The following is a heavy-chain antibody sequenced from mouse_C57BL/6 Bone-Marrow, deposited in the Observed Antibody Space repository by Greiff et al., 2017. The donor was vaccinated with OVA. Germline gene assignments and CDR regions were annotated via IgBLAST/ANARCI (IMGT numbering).Heavy chain of an antibody. D-gene: IGHD2-1*01. Sequence: QVQLKQPGAELVKPGASVKLSCKASGYTFTSYWMHWVKQRPGQGLEWIGMIHPNSGSTNYNEKFKSKATLTVDKYSSTAYMQHSRLPSEDSAVYYCAIRGIYYWAWFAYWGQGTLVTVSA. CDR3: AIRGIYYWAWFAY. CDR1: GYTFTSYW. J-gene: IGHJ3*01. CDR2: IHPNSGST. V-gene: IGHV1-64*01.